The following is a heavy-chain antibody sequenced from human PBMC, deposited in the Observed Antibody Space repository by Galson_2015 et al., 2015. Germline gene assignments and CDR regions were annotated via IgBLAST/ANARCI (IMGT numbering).Heavy chain of an antibody. V-gene: IGHV3-48*02. CDR1: GFTFSSYS. CDR3: AIFGAYYYDSSGYRSNYFDY. CDR2: ISSSSSTI. J-gene: IGHJ4*02. Sequence: SLRLSCAASGFTFSSYSMNWVRQAPGKGLEWVSYISSSSSTIYYADSVKGRFTISRDNAKNSLYLQMNSLRDEDTAVYYCAIFGAYYYDSSGYRSNYFDYWGQGTLVTVSS. D-gene: IGHD3-22*01.